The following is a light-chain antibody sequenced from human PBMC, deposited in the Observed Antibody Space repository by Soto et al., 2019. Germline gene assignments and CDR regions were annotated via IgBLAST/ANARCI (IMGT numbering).Light chain of an antibody. J-gene: IGKJ1*01. CDR3: QHYNSYWT. Sequence: DIKITQSASNLSPSVGDRITITCRASQSISSWLAWYQQKPGKXPXXLIYDASSLESGVPSMFSGSGSGTEFTPLISRQPPDVVVTYYGQHYNSYWTVGQGTKVDIK. V-gene: IGKV1-5*01. CDR1: QSISSW. CDR2: DAS.